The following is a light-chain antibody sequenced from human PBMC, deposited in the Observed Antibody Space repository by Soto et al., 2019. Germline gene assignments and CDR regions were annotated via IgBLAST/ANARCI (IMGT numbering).Light chain of an antibody. CDR1: SSNVGGYNY. V-gene: IGLV2-14*01. CDR3: SSFSGSGTLWV. CDR2: DVS. Sequence: QSALTQPASVSGSSGQSITISCTGTSSNVGGYNYVSWYQQHPGKAPKLMICDVSNRPSGVSNRFSGSKSGNTASLTISGLQAEDEADYYCSSFSGSGTLWVFGTGNKLTVL. J-gene: IGLJ1*01.